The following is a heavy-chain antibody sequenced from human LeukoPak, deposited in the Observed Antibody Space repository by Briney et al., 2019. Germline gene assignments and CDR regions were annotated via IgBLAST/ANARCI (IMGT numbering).Heavy chain of an antibody. D-gene: IGHD4-17*01. CDR3: AKDNYDYGDYDGGDY. CDR1: GFIFSTYG. CDR2: IRYDGSNK. J-gene: IGHJ4*02. V-gene: IGHV3-30*02. Sequence: GGSLRLSCAASGFIFSTYGMHWVRQAPGKVLGWVAFIRYDGSNKYYADSVKGRFTISRDNSKNTLYLQVNSLRPEDTAVYYCAKDNYDYGDYDGGDYWGQGTLVTVSS.